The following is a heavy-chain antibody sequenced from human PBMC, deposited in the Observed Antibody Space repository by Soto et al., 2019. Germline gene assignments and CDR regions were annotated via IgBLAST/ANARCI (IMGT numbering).Heavy chain of an antibody. CDR2: IYYSGST. CDR1: GGSISSGGYY. Sequence: SETLSLTCTVSGGSISSGGYYWSWIRQHPGKGLEWIGYIYYSGSTYYNPSLKSRVTISVDTSKNQFSLKLSSVTAADTAVYYCARPSVEMATIPFDYWGQGTLVTVSS. V-gene: IGHV4-31*03. D-gene: IGHD5-12*01. J-gene: IGHJ4*02. CDR3: ARPSVEMATIPFDY.